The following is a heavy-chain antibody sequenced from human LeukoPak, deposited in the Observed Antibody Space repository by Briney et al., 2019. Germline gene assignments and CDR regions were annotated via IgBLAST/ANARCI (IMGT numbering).Heavy chain of an antibody. D-gene: IGHD6-13*01. CDR1: GFTFSSYG. V-gene: IGHV3-30*03. J-gene: IGHJ4*02. Sequence: GGSLRLSCAASGFTFSSYGMHWVRQAPGKGLEWVAVISYDGSNKYYADSVKGRFTISRDNSKNTLYLQMNSLRAEDTAVYYCASEAAGTLYYWGQGTLVTVSS. CDR3: ASEAAGTLYY. CDR2: ISYDGSNK.